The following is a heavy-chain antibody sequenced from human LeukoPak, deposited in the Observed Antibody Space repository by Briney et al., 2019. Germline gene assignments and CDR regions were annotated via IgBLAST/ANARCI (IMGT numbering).Heavy chain of an antibody. CDR3: ARGESVQLERPGWFDP. J-gene: IGHJ5*02. CDR1: GGSFSGYY. CDR2: INHSGST. V-gene: IGHV4-34*01. D-gene: IGHD1-1*01. Sequence: PSETLSLTCAVYGGSFSGYYWSWIRQPPGKGLEWIGEINHSGSTNYNPSLKSRVTISVVTSKNQFSLKLSSVTAADTAVYYCARGESVQLERPGWFDPWGQGTLVTVSS.